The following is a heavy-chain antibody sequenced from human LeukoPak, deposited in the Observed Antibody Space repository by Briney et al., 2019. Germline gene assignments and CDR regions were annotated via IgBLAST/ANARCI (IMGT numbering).Heavy chain of an antibody. CDR2: ISGSGGIT. V-gene: IGHV3-23*01. CDR1: GFTFDYYW. Sequence: GGSLRLSCAASGFTFDYYWMTWVRQAPGKGLEWVSAISGSGGITYYADSVKGRFTISRDNSKNTLYLQMNSLRAEDTAVYYCAKDRQAKSLPPDAFDIWGQGTMVTVSS. CDR3: AKDRQAKSLPPDAFDI. J-gene: IGHJ3*02.